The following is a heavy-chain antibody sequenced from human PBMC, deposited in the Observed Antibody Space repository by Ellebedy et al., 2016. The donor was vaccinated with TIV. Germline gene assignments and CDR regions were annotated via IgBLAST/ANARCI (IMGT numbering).Heavy chain of an antibody. D-gene: IGHD2-2*01. CDR3: ARDNPVPAGYLFV. CDR1: GFTFSSYW. Sequence: GESLKISXAASGFTFSSYWMSWVRQAPGKGLEWVANIKQDGSEKYYVDSVKGRFTISRDNAKNSLYLQMNSLRAEDTAVYYCARDNPVPAGYLFVWGKGTTVTVSS. J-gene: IGHJ6*04. CDR2: IKQDGSEK. V-gene: IGHV3-7*01.